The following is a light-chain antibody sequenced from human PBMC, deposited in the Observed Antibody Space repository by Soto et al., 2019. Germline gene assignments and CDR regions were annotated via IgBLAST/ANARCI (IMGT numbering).Light chain of an antibody. CDR1: QSVSGY. CDR2: RIF. V-gene: IGKV3-15*01. Sequence: EIVMTQSPGTVSVFPGETVTLSCRASQSVSGYLDWFHQKPGQAPRLVLLRIFTRAIGVPARFSGSGSETEFTLTISGLQSEDSGVDYCLQHYSWPWTFGQGTKVDIK. J-gene: IGKJ1*01. CDR3: LQHYSWPWT.